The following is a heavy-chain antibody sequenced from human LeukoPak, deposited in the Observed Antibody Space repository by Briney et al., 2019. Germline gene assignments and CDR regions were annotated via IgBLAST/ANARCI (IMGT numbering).Heavy chain of an antibody. CDR2: ISWNRGSI. V-gene: IGHV3-9*01. Sequence: GGSLRLSCAASGFTFDDYAMHWVRQAPGKGLEWVSGISWNRGSIGYADSVKGRFTISRDNAKNSLYLQMNSLRAEDTAVYYCAREVVGRNFYYYYYMDVWGKGTTVTISS. D-gene: IGHD1-26*01. CDR3: AREVVGRNFYYYYYMDV. CDR1: GFTFDDYA. J-gene: IGHJ6*03.